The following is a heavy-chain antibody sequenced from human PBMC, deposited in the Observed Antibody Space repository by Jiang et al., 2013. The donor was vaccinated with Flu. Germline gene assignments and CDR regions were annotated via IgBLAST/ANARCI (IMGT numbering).Heavy chain of an antibody. CDR3: ARELARTQEDWFDP. Sequence: SGAEVKKPGSSVKVSCKASGGTFSSYAISWVRQAPGQGLEWMGRIIPILGIANYAQKFQGRVTITADKSTSTAYMELSSLRSEDTAVYYCARELARTQEDWFDPLGPGNPGHRLL. CDR2: IIPILGIA. V-gene: IGHV1-69*04. J-gene: IGHJ5*02. CDR1: GGTFSSYA. D-gene: IGHD1-14*01.